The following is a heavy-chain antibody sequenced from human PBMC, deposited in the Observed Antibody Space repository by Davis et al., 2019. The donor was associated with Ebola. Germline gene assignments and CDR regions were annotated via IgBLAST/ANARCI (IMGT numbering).Heavy chain of an antibody. CDR3: ANGNYDSDGYWGYWLDP. CDR2: ISGSGAST. CDR1: GFTFRTYA. Sequence: PGRSLKISCSASGFTFRTYAMNWVRQAPGKGLEWVSSISGSGASTYYADSVKGRFTISRDNSKNTLNLQMNSLRAEDTAVYYCANGNYDSDGYWGYWLDPWGQGTLVTVSS. J-gene: IGHJ5*02. D-gene: IGHD3-22*01. V-gene: IGHV3-23*01.